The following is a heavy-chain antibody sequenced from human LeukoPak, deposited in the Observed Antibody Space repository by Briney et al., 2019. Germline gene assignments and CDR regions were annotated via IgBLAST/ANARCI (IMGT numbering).Heavy chain of an antibody. J-gene: IGHJ4*02. Sequence: PSETLSLTCGVSGYPINNAYYWVWIRQPPGKGLEWIGYIYYSGSTNYNPSLKSRVTISVDTSKNQFSLKLSSVTAADTAVYYCARDQGYSGYSGQGTLVTVSS. D-gene: IGHD5-12*01. CDR3: ARDQGYSGY. V-gene: IGHV4-38-2*02. CDR2: IYYSGST. CDR1: GYPINNAYY.